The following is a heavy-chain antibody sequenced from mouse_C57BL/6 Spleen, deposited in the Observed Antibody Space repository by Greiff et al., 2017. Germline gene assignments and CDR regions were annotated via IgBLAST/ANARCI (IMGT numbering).Heavy chain of an antibody. CDR1: GYSFTGYF. V-gene: IGHV1-20*01. Sequence: VQLQQSGPELVKPGDSVKISCKASGYSFTGYFMNWVMQSHGKSLEWIGRINPYNGDTFYNQKFKGMATLTVDKSSSTAHMELRSLTSEDSAVYYCARSYYYGSSHPYAMDYWGQGTSVTVSS. D-gene: IGHD1-1*01. CDR2: INPYNGDT. J-gene: IGHJ4*01. CDR3: ARSYYYGSSHPYAMDY.